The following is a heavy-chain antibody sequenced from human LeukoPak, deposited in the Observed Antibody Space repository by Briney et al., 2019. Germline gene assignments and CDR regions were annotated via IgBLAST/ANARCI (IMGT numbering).Heavy chain of an antibody. CDR2: ISYDGNSQ. V-gene: IGHV3-30*18. CDR3: AKPYPTLTTSAVLDN. Sequence: GGSLRLSCAASGFTFSSYGMHWVRQAPGKGLEWVAAISYDGNSQHYGAPVKGRFTISRDNSKNTVYLQINTLRTDDAAIYYCAKPYPTLTTSAVLDNWGQGTLVTVSS. J-gene: IGHJ4*02. CDR1: GFTFSSYG. D-gene: IGHD1-1*01.